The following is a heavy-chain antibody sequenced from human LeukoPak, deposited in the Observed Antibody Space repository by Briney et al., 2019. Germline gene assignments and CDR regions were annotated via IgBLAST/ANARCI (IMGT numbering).Heavy chain of an antibody. V-gene: IGHV3-9*01. D-gene: IGHD5-12*01. CDR2: ISWNSGSI. CDR1: GFTFDDYA. CDR3: AKGPAITYTDY. Sequence: PGGSLRLSCAASGFTFDDYAMHWVRQAPGKGLEWVSGISWNSGSIGYADSVKGRFTISRDNAKNSLYLQMNSLRAEDTALYYCAKGPAITYTDYWGQGTLVTVSS. J-gene: IGHJ4*02.